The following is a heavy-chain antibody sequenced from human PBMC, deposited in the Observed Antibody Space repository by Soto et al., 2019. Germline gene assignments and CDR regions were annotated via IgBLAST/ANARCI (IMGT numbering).Heavy chain of an antibody. Sequence: PSETLSLTCAVSGGSISSSNCWSFVRQPPGKGLEWIGEIYHSGSTNYNPSLKSRVTISVDKSKNQFSLKLSSVTAADTAVYYCARAPGAYYYGSGKAPPYYYYGMDVWGQGTTVTVSS. CDR3: ARAPGAYYYGSGKAPPYYYYGMDV. J-gene: IGHJ6*02. D-gene: IGHD3-10*01. V-gene: IGHV4-4*02. CDR1: GGSISSSNC. CDR2: IYHSGST.